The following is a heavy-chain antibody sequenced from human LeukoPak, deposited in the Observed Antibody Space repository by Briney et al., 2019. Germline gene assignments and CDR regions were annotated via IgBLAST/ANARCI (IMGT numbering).Heavy chain of an antibody. CDR3: ARQAGYCSSTSCYVGYYFDY. V-gene: IGHV5-51*01. CDR2: IYPGDSDT. Sequence: GESLKISCKGSGYXFTSYWIGWVRQMPGKGLEWMGIIYPGDSDTRYSPSFQGQVTISADKSISTAYLQWSSLKASDTAMYYCARQAGYCSSTSCYVGYYFDYWGQGTLVTVSS. CDR1: GYXFTSYW. D-gene: IGHD2-2*01. J-gene: IGHJ4*02.